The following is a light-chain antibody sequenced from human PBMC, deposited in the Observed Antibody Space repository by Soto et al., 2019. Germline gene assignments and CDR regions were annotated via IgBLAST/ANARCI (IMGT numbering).Light chain of an antibody. CDR1: QSVSSN. Sequence: EIVMTQSPATLSVSPGERATFSCRASQSVSSNLAWYQQKPGQAPRLLIYGASTRATGIPARFTGSGSGTEFTLTISSLQFDDSAVYYCQQYNNWWALGQGTKVDIK. CDR3: QQYNNWWA. V-gene: IGKV3-15*01. J-gene: IGKJ1*01. CDR2: GAS.